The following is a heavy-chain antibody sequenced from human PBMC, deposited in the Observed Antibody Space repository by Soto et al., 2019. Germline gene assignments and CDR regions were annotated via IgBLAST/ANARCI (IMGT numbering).Heavy chain of an antibody. D-gene: IGHD2-2*01. CDR1: GYTFTSYA. V-gene: IGHV1-2*04. J-gene: IGHJ6*02. CDR3: ERDPYPVYCISTSSYHYDMDV. CDR2: INPNSGGT. Sequence: GASVKVSCKASGYTFTSYAMHWVRQAPGQRLEWMGWINPNSGGTNYAQKFQGWVTMTRDTSISTAYMELSRLRSDDTAVYYCERDPYPVYCISTSSYHYDMDVWGQGTAVTVSS.